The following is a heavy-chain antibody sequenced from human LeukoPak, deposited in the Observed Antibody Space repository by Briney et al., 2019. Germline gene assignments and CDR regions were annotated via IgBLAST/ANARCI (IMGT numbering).Heavy chain of an antibody. CDR3: ARDQRSLFDV. V-gene: IGHV4-39*07. J-gene: IGHJ4*02. CDR1: DGSINSDTYY. Sequence: PSETLCLTCSVSDGSINSDTYYWGWIRQPPGKGLEWIASIYSGGNTFHNPSLKSRVTISLDTSKKQFSLKVTSVTAADTAVYYCARDQRSLFDVWGQGSLVIVSS. CDR2: IYSGGNT. D-gene: IGHD1-26*01.